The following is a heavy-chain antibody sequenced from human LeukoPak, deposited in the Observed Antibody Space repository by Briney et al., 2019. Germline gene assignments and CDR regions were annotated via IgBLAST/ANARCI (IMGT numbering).Heavy chain of an antibody. V-gene: IGHV4-4*02. J-gene: IGHJ6*02. CDR1: GGSISSSNW. CDR3: AGVGATKGVSYYGMDV. D-gene: IGHD1-26*01. CDR2: IYHSGST. Sequence: SETLSLTCAVSGGSISSSNWWSWVRQPPGKGLEWIGEIYHSGSTNYDPSLKSRVTISVDKSKNQFSLKLSSVTAADTALYYCAGVGATKGVSYYGMDVWGQGITVTVSS.